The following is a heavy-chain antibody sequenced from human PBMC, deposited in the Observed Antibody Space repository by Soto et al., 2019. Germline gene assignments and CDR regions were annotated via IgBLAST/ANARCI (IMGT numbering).Heavy chain of an antibody. CDR3: ASVVTATPDAFDI. CDR1: GGSISSGGYY. D-gene: IGHD2-21*02. CDR2: IYYSGST. Sequence: SETLSLTCTVSGGSISSGGYYWSWIRQHPGKGLEWIGYIYYSGSTYYNPSLKSRVTISVDTSKNQFSLKLSSVTAADTAVYYCASVVTATPDAFDIWGQGKMVTV. J-gene: IGHJ3*02. V-gene: IGHV4-31*03.